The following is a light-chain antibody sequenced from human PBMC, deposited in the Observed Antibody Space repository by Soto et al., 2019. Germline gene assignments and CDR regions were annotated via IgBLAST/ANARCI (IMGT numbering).Light chain of an antibody. CDR3: QSYDNSLSGYV. J-gene: IGLJ1*01. V-gene: IGLV1-40*01. CDR1: SSNIGAGYA. CDR2: GNS. Sequence: QSVLTQPPSVSGAPGQRVTISCTGSSSNIGAGYAVHWYQQLPGTAPKLLIYGNSNRPSGVPDRFSGSKSGTSASLAITGLQAEDEADYYCQSYDNSLSGYVFGTGTKLTVL.